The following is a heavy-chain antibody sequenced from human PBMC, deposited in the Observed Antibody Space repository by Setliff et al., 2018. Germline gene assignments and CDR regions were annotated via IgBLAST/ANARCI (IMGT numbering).Heavy chain of an antibody. Sequence: SETLSLTCTVSGGSIINNNYYWGWIRQPPGKGLEWIGTIYYSGTIYYNPSLKSRVTISIDTSKNQFSLNLNSVTAADTAVYYCASRTTGPGGWFDFWGQGSLVTVSS. D-gene: IGHD1-1*01. J-gene: IGHJ5*01. CDR1: GGSIINNNYY. CDR2: IYYSGTI. CDR3: ASRTTGPGGWFDF. V-gene: IGHV4-39*01.